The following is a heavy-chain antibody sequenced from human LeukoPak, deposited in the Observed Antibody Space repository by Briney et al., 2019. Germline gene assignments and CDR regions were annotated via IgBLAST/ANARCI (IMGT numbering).Heavy chain of an antibody. Sequence: GGSLRLSCAASGFTVSSNYMSWVRQAPGKGLEWVSVIYSGGSTYYADSVKGRFTISRDNANNSLHLQMNSLRAEDTAVYYCARDKSGSYDRYMYVWGTGTTVTVSS. CDR3: ARDKSGSYDRYMYV. V-gene: IGHV3-53*01. J-gene: IGHJ6*03. CDR2: IYSGGST. D-gene: IGHD1-26*01. CDR1: GFTVSSNY.